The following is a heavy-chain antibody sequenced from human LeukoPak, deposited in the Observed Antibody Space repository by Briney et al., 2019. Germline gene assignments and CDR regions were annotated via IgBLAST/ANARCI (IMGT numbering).Heavy chain of an antibody. CDR1: GGTFSSYA. D-gene: IGHD3-10*01. CDR2: IIPIFGTA. CDR3: ARVSVGYGPGSYFTLDY. Sequence: ASVKVSCKASGGTFSSYAISWVRQAPGQGLEWMGGIIPIFGTANYAQKFQGRVTITTDESTSTAYMELSSLRSEDTAVYYCARVSVGYGPGSYFTLDYWGQGTLVTVSS. J-gene: IGHJ4*02. V-gene: IGHV1-69*05.